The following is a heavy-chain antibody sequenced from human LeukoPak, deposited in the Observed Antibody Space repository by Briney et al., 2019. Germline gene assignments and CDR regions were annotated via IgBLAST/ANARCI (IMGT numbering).Heavy chain of an antibody. CDR3: AKVLPPYSGSRVVFDY. V-gene: IGHV3-23*01. J-gene: IGHJ4*02. CDR2: ISGSGGST. Sequence: GGSLGLSCAASGFTFSSYAMSWVRQAPGKGLEWVSAISGSGGSTYYADSVKGRFTISRDNSKNTLYLQMNSLRAEDTAVYYCAKVLPPYSGSRVVFDYWGQGTLVTVSS. D-gene: IGHD1-26*01. CDR1: GFTFSSYA.